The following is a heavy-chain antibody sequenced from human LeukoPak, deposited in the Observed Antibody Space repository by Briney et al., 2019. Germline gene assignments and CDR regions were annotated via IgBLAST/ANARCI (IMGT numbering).Heavy chain of an antibody. CDR3: ARSIAVTLPDY. V-gene: IGHV3-30-3*01. CDR2: ISYDGSNK. D-gene: IGHD6-19*01. Sequence: GGSLRLSCAASGFTFNRYAMHWVRQAPGKGLEWVAVISYDGSNKYYTDSAKGRFTISRDNAKNSLYLQMNSLRAEDTAVYYCARSIAVTLPDYWGQGTLVTVSS. J-gene: IGHJ4*02. CDR1: GFTFNRYA.